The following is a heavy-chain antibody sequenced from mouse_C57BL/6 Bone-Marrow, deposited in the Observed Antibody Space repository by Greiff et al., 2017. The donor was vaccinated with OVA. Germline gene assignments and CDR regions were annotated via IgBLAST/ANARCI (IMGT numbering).Heavy chain of an antibody. V-gene: IGHV2-6*01. CDR1: GFSLTSYG. D-gene: IGHD1-1*01. Sequence: VQVVESGPGLVAPSQSLSITCTVSGFSLTSYGVDWVRQSPGKGLEWLGVIWGVGSTNYNSALKSRLSISKDNSKSQVFLKMNSLQTDDTAMYYCASPYYGSRMDYWGQGTSVTVSS. J-gene: IGHJ4*01. CDR2: IWGVGST. CDR3: ASPYYGSRMDY.